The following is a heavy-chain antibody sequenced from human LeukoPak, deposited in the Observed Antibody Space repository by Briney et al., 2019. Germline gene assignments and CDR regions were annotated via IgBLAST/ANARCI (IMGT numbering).Heavy chain of an antibody. CDR3: AGERSGSYPPYYFDY. D-gene: IGHD1-26*01. J-gene: IGHJ4*02. CDR2: IYYSGST. CDR1: GGSISSYY. V-gene: IGHV4-59*01. Sequence: PSETLSLTCTVSGGSISSYYWGWIRQPPGKGLEWIGYIYYSGSTNYNPSLKSRVTISVDTSKNQFSLKLSSVTAADTAVYYCAGERSGSYPPYYFDYWGQGALVTVSS.